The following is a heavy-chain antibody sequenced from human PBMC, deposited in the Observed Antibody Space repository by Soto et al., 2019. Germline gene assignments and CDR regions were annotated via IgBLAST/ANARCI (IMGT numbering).Heavy chain of an antibody. V-gene: IGHV3-21*01. CDR2: ISSSSNYI. J-gene: IGHJ4*02. Sequence: GGSLRLSCAASGFTFSIYSLNWVRQAPGKGLEWVSSISSSSNYIHYADSVKGRFTISRDNAKYSVYLQMNSLRAEDTAVYYCARDPLYSSGLRLDYWGQGILVTVSS. CDR1: GFTFSIYS. CDR3: ARDPLYSSGLRLDY. D-gene: IGHD6-19*01.